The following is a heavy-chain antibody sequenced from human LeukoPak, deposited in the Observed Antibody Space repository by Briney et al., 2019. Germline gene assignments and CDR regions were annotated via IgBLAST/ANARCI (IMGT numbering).Heavy chain of an antibody. V-gene: IGHV4-34*01. CDR3: ARGKGDLSMIVMIVTAVEFYFDS. J-gene: IGHJ4*02. Sequence: SETLSLTCAVFGGSLRDHDWSWIRQPPGKGLEWIGEINHRGATNCNPSLKSRVTLSLDTSKNQVSLKLNSLTAADTAVYYCARGKGDLSMIVMIVTAVEFYFDSWGPGTLVTVSS. D-gene: IGHD3-22*01. CDR2: INHRGAT. CDR1: GGSLRDHD.